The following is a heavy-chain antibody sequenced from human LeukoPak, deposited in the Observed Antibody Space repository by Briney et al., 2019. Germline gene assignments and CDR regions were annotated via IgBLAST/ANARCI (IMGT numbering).Heavy chain of an antibody. Sequence: ASVKVSCKASGYTFTSYYMHWVRQAPGQGLEWMGIINPSGGSTSYAQKFQGRVTMTRDMSTSTVYMELSSLRSEDTAVYYCARGTMVRGVIITWNWFDPWGQGTLVTVSS. V-gene: IGHV1-46*01. D-gene: IGHD3-10*01. J-gene: IGHJ5*02. CDR2: INPSGGST. CDR1: GYTFTSYY. CDR3: ARGTMVRGVIITWNWFDP.